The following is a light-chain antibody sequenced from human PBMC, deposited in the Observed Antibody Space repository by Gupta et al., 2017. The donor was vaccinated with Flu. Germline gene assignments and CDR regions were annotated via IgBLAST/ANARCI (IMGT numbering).Light chain of an antibody. CDR2: DYN. CDR3: QSYDSGNLV. J-gene: IGLJ3*02. Sequence: FMLTQPHSVSESPGKTVTLSCTRSSGSVASNYVQWYQQRPGSSPSTVIYDYNQRPSGVPDRFSGSIDSSSNSASLIISGLETEDEAVYYCQSYDSGNLVFGGGTKLTVL. CDR1: SGSVASNY. V-gene: IGLV6-57*01.